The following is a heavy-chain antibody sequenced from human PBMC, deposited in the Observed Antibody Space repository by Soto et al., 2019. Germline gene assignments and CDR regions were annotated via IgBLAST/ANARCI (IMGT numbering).Heavy chain of an antibody. Sequence: PXESLRLSCAASGFTFSDAWMTWLRQTPGRGLEWVGRIKNKRSDEATDYAAAVKGRFIISRDDSKNTLYLQMHSLTTEDTAVYYCSTDGLNYGSFDYWGQGTLVTVSS. J-gene: IGHJ4*02. CDR1: GFTFSDAW. V-gene: IGHV3-15*01. CDR2: IKNKRSDEAT. CDR3: STDGLNYGSFDY. D-gene: IGHD1-7*01.